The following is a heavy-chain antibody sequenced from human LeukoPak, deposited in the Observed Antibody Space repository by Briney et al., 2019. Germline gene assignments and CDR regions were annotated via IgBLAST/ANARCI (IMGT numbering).Heavy chain of an antibody. CDR3: ARGGALMVYAILGDLPDY. V-gene: IGHV3-30*04. CDR1: GFTFSSYA. D-gene: IGHD2-8*01. CDR2: ISYDGSNK. J-gene: IGHJ4*02. Sequence: PGGSLRLSCAASGFTFSSYAMHWVRQAPGKGLEWVAVISYDGSNKYYADSVKGRFTISRDNSKNTLYLQMNSLRAEDTAVYYCARGGALMVYAILGDLPDYWGQGTLVTVSS.